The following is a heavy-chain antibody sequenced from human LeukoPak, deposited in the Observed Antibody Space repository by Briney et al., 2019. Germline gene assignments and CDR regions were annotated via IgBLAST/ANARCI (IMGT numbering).Heavy chain of an antibody. CDR1: GFTFSTYA. J-gene: IGHJ4*02. CDR3: ARGLSGYASSLGY. Sequence: PGGSLRLSCAASGFTFSTYAMSWVRQAPGKGLVWVSRINSDGSSINYADSVRGRFSISRDNAKNTLYLQMNSLRAEDTAVYYCARGLSGYASSLGYWGQGTLVTVSA. CDR2: INSDGSSI. V-gene: IGHV3-74*01. D-gene: IGHD6-6*01.